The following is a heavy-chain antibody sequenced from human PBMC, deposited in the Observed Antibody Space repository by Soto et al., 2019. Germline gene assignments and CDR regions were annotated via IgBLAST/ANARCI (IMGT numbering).Heavy chain of an antibody. CDR2: IYHSGST. J-gene: IGHJ4*02. CDR1: GGSISSGGYS. V-gene: IGHV4-30-2*01. D-gene: IGHD3-22*01. Sequence: SETLSLTCAVSGGSISSGGYSWSWIRQPPGKGLEWIGYIYHSGSTYYNPSLKSRVTISVDRSKNQFSLKLSSVTAADTAVYYCARGGTMIVGTPDYWGQGTLVTVSS. CDR3: ARGGTMIVGTPDY.